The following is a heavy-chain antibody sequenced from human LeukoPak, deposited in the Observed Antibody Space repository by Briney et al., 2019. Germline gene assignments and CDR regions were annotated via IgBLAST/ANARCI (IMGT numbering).Heavy chain of an antibody. J-gene: IGHJ4*02. Sequence: GGSLRLSCAASGFTFSRYWMTWVRQAPGKGLEWVANVTEGGSDKYYVGSVKRRFTISRENAKNSLYLQMNSLRVEDTAVYYCARDVGRGFDYWGQGTLVTVSS. D-gene: IGHD3-10*01. V-gene: IGHV3-7*01. CDR1: GFTFSRYW. CDR3: ARDVGRGFDY. CDR2: VTEGGSDK.